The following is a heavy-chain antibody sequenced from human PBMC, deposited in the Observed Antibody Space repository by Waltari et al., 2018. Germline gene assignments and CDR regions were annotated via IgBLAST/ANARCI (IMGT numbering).Heavy chain of an antibody. D-gene: IGHD2-21*01. CDR1: GGSISSYY. J-gene: IGHJ3*02. CDR3: ARDSGHIVVVIANDAFDI. V-gene: IGHV4-59*12. CDR2: IYYSGST. Sequence: QVQLQESGPGLVKPSETLSLTCTVSGGSISSYYWSWIRQPPGKGLEWIGYIYYSGSTYYNPSLKSRVTISVDTSKNQFSLKLSSVTAADTAVYYCARDSGHIVVVIANDAFDIWGQGTMVTVSS.